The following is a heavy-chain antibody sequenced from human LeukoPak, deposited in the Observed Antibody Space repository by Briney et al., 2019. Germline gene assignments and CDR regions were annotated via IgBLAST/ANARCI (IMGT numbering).Heavy chain of an antibody. CDR3: ARDHGGRDFWSGYLAYYFDY. Sequence: GVSLRLSCAASGFTVSSNYRSWVRQAPGKGLEWVAVIWYDGSNKYYADSVKGRFTISRDNSKNTLYLQMNSLRAEDTAVYYCARDHGGRDFWSGYLAYYFDYWGQGTLVTVSS. CDR1: GFTVSSNY. D-gene: IGHD3-3*01. CDR2: IWYDGSNK. V-gene: IGHV3-33*08. J-gene: IGHJ4*02.